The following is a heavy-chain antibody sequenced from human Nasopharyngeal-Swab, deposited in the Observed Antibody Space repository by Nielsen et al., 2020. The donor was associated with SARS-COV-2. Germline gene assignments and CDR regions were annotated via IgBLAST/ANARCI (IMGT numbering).Heavy chain of an antibody. D-gene: IGHD2-2*01. V-gene: IGHV3-43*01. CDR2: ISWDGGST. J-gene: IGHJ3*02. CDR3: ARDGGSSDAFDI. Sequence: GGSLRLSCAASGFTFDDYTMHWVRQAPGKGLEWVSLISWDGGSTYYADSVKGRFTISRDNAKNSLYLQMNSLRAEDTAVYYCARDGGSSDAFDIWGQGTMVTVSS. CDR1: GFTFDDYT.